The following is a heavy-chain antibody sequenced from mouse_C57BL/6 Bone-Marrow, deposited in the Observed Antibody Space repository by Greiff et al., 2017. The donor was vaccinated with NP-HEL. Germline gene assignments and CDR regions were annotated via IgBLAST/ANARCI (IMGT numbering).Heavy chain of an antibody. CDR3: ARTGYYGNYFDY. V-gene: IGHV1-42*01. J-gene: IGHJ2*01. CDR2: INPSTGGT. Sequence: VHLQQSGPALVTPGASVKISCKASGYSFTGYYMNWVKQSPEKSLEWIGEINPSTGGTTYNQKFKAKATLTVDKTPSAAYMQLKSLTSEDSAVYYCARTGYYGNYFDYWGQGTALTVSS. D-gene: IGHD2-3*01. CDR1: GYSFTGYY.